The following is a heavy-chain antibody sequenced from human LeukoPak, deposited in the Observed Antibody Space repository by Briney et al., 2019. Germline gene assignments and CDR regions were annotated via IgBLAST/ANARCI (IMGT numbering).Heavy chain of an antibody. CDR1: GYSFTNTW. CDR3: ARGSYGVFDY. Sequence: GESLKISCQGSGYSFTNTWIGWVRQMPGKGLEWMAIVYPGDSNTKYSPSFQGQVTISADKSISTAYLQWSSLKASDTAMYYCARGSYGVFDYWGQGTLVTVSS. V-gene: IGHV5-51*01. D-gene: IGHD5-18*01. J-gene: IGHJ4*02. CDR2: VYPGDSNT.